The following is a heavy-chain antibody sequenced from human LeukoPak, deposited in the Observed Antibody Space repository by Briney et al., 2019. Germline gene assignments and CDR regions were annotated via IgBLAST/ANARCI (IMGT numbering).Heavy chain of an antibody. J-gene: IGHJ4*02. V-gene: IGHV3-30-3*01. CDR2: ISYDGNNK. CDR1: GFTFNYYA. Sequence: GGSLRLSCEASGFTFNYYAMHWVRQAPGKGLEWVAVISYDGNNKNYADSVKGRFTLSRDTSKNTLYLQMNSLRAEDTAVYYCAIPVEGFDYWGQGTLVTVSS. D-gene: IGHD4-23*01. CDR3: AIPVEGFDY.